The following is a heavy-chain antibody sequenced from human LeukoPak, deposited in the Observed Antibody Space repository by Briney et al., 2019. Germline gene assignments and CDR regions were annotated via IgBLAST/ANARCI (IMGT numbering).Heavy chain of an antibody. CDR3: ARLSDYGSGSGELSDFDY. CDR2: ISSIGTI. J-gene: IGHJ4*02. V-gene: IGHV3-69-1*01. Sequence: PGGSLRLSCAASGFTLSNSDMHWVRQAPGKGLEWVSYISSIGTIYYADSVKGRFTISRDNAKNSLYLQMNSLRAEDTAVYYCARLSDYGSGSGELSDFDYWGQGTLVTVSS. CDR1: GFTLSNSD. D-gene: IGHD3-10*01.